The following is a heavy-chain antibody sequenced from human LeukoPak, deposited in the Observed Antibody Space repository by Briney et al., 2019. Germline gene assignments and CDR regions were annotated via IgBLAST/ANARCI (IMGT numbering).Heavy chain of an antibody. D-gene: IGHD6-13*01. J-gene: IGHJ4*02. CDR2: IYYSGNT. CDR3: ASGGAAAMDY. CDR1: GGSISSYY. V-gene: IGHV4-59*01. Sequence: KPAETLSLTCTVSGGSISSYYWSWIRQPPGKGLECIGNIYYSGNTNYNPSLKSQVTISVDTSKNQFSLKMSSVTAADTAVYYCASGGAAAMDYWGQGTLVTVSS.